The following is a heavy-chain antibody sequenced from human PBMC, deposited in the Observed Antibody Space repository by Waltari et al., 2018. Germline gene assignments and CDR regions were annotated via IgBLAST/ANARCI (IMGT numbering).Heavy chain of an antibody. CDR2: INHAGYI. V-gene: IGHV4-34*01. D-gene: IGHD2-8*02. CDR1: GGSLSSYY. J-gene: IGHJ6*02. CDR3: VRLEDCTGPGGNCYSGDSFAMDV. Sequence: QVQLQQWGAGVLQPSETLSLTCAVYGGSLSSYYWGWIRQPPGKGLEWIGEINHAGYINYNPSLRSRVTLLVDTSKSQVSLKGNSVTAADAAVYYCVRLEDCTGPGGNCYSGDSFAMDVWGQGTTVTVSS.